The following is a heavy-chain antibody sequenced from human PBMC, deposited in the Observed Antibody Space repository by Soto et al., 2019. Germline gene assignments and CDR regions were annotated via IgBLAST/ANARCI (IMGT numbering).Heavy chain of an antibody. D-gene: IGHD5-12*01. CDR1: GFTVSSNY. CDR3: ARVGRGYDFDY. V-gene: IGHV3-53*01. Sequence: PGGSLRLSCAASGFTVSSNYMSWVRQAPGKGLEWVSVIYSGGSTYYADSVKGRFTISRDNSKNTLYLQMNSLRAEDTAVYYCARVGRGYDFDYWGQGTLATVSS. CDR2: IYSGGST. J-gene: IGHJ4*02.